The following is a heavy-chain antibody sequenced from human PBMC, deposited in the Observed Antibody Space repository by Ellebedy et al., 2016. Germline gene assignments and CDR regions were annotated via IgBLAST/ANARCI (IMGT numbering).Heavy chain of an antibody. CDR3: ARDRRGPYCSGGSCDGDY. V-gene: IGHV4-39*07. CDR1: GGSISSSSYY. CDR2: IYYSGST. D-gene: IGHD2-15*01. J-gene: IGHJ4*02. Sequence: SETLSLTXTVSGGSISSSSYYWGWIRQPPGKGLEWIGSIYYSGSTYYNPSLKSRVTISVDTSKNQFSLKLSSVTAADTAVYYCARDRRGPYCSGGSCDGDYWGQGTLVTVSS.